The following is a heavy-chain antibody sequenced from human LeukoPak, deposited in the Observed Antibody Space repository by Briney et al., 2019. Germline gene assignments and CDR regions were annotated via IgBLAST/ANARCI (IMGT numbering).Heavy chain of an antibody. CDR1: EFTFNCYG. D-gene: IGHD2-15*01. CDR3: AKDRRGSCNAGSCYCCDY. J-gene: IGHJ4*02. Sequence: GGSLRLSCTASEFTFNCYGMHWVRQAPGKGLEWVAFIRFDGSDEHYADSVKGRFTISRDNSKNTLYLQMNSLRAEDTAVYYCAKDRRGSCNAGSCYCCDYWGRGALVTVSS. CDR2: IRFDGSDE. V-gene: IGHV3-30*02.